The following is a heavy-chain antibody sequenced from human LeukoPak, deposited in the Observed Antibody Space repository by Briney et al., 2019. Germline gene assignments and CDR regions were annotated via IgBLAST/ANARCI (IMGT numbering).Heavy chain of an antibody. D-gene: IGHD3-3*01. V-gene: IGHV1-69*05. CDR3: ARAVPYDFWSGPSLGYFDY. Sequence: GASVKVSCKASGGTFSSYAISWVRQAPGQGLEWMGGIIPIFGTANYAQKFQGRVTITTDESTSTAYMELSSLRSEDTAVYYCARAVPYDFWSGPSLGYFDYWGQGTLVTVSS. CDR1: GGTFSSYA. J-gene: IGHJ4*02. CDR2: IIPIFGTA.